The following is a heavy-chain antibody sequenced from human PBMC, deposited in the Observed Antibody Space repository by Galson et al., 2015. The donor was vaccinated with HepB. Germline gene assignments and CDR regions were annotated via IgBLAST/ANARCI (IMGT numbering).Heavy chain of an antibody. J-gene: IGHJ4*02. CDR1: GFTFTNAW. Sequence: SLRLSCADSGFTFTNAWLNWVRQVPGTGLEWVGRIKRNMDGRATDYAAPVKCRFTISSDDSNDTVYLQMNNLKTDDTALYICSTSGFRFMAWLKYWGQGSMVTVSS. CDR2: IKRNMDGRAT. CDR3: STSGFRFMAWLKY. D-gene: IGHD3-3*01. V-gene: IGHV3-15*07.